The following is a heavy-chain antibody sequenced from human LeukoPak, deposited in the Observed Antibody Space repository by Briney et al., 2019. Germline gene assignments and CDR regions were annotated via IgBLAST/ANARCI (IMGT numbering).Heavy chain of an antibody. D-gene: IGHD3-22*01. CDR3: ARGRTYHYDSCGP. Sequence: PGGSLRLSCAASGFTFNNYVMQWVRQAPGKGLEWVALISYDGSNKYYADSVKGRFTISRDNSKNTLYLQMNSLGPEDTAVYYCARGRTYHYDSCGPWGQGTQVTVSS. V-gene: IGHV3-30*03. CDR1: GFTFNNYV. J-gene: IGHJ5*02. CDR2: ISYDGSNK.